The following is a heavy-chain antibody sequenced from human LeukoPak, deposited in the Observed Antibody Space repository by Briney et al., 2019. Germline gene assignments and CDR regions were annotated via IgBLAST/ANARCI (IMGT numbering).Heavy chain of an antibody. V-gene: IGHV1-18*01. CDR2: ISAYNGNT. Sequence: ASVKVSCKASGYTFTSYGISWVRQAPGQGLEWMGWISAYNGNTNYAQKLQGRVTMTEDTSTDTAYMELSSLRSEDTAVYYCATPDYGRLSIIFDYWGQGTLVTVSS. J-gene: IGHJ4*02. CDR3: ATPDYGRLSIIFDY. D-gene: IGHD3-16*01. CDR1: GYTFTSYG.